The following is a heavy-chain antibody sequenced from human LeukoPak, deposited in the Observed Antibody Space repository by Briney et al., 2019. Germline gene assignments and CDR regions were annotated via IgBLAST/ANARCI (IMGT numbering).Heavy chain of an antibody. D-gene: IGHD3-16*02. Sequence: SETLSLTCTVSGGSISSGGYYWSWIRQPPGKGLEWIGYIYYSGSTYYNPSLKSRVTISVDTSKNQFSLKLSSVTAADTAVYYCARVIQRYDYVWGSYRYGMDVWGQGTTVTVSS. J-gene: IGHJ6*02. CDR3: ARVIQRYDYVWGSYRYGMDV. CDR2: IYYSGST. V-gene: IGHV4-31*03. CDR1: GGSISSGGYY.